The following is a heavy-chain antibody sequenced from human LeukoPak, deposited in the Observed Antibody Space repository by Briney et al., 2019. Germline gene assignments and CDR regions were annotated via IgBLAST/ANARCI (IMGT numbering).Heavy chain of an antibody. CDR1: GFTFSNYW. V-gene: IGHV3-74*01. CDR3: ARDLGQYYDTSDNWFDP. J-gene: IGHJ5*02. D-gene: IGHD3-22*01. Sequence: GGSLRLSCAASGFTFSNYWMHWVRHAPGKGLVWVSRINSDGINTIYADSGKGRFTISRDNAKNTLNLQMNSLRAEDTAVYYCARDLGQYYDTSDNWFDPWGQGTLVTVSS. CDR2: INSDGINT.